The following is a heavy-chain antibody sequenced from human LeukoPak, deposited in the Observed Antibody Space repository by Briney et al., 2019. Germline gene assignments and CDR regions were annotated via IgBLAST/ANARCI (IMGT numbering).Heavy chain of an antibody. Sequence: PGGSLRLSCAASGFTFSSYGMHWVRQAPGKGLEWVAVISYDGSNKYYADSARGRFTISRDNSKNTLYLQMNSLRAEDTAVYYCARGGYSYGYDAFDIWGQGTMVTVSS. CDR2: ISYDGSNK. D-gene: IGHD5-18*01. J-gene: IGHJ3*02. V-gene: IGHV3-30*03. CDR3: ARGGYSYGYDAFDI. CDR1: GFTFSSYG.